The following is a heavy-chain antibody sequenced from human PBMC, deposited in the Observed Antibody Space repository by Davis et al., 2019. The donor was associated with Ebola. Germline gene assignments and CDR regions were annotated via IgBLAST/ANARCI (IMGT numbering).Heavy chain of an antibody. Sequence: AASVKVSCKASGYTFTGYYMHWVRQAPGQGLEWMGRINPNSGGTNYAQKFQGRVTMTRDTSISTAYMELSRLRSDDTAVYYCARSGEVVLEWLLFAYWGQGTLVTVSS. V-gene: IGHV1-2*06. CDR1: GYTFTGYY. CDR2: INPNSGGT. CDR3: ARSGEVVLEWLLFAY. D-gene: IGHD3-3*01. J-gene: IGHJ4*02.